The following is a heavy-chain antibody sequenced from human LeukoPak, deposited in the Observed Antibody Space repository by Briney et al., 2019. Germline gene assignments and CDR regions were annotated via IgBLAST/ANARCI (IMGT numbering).Heavy chain of an antibody. CDR2: ISAYNGNT. V-gene: IGHV1-18*01. D-gene: IGHD6-19*01. CDR3: ARVGSGWDDNFDY. CDR1: GYTFTSYG. Sequence: ASVKVSCKASGYTFTSYGISWVRQAPGQGLEWMGWISAYNGNTNYAQKLQGRVTMTTDTSTSTANMELRSLRSDDTAVYYCARVGSGWDDNFDYWGQGTLVTVSS. J-gene: IGHJ4*02.